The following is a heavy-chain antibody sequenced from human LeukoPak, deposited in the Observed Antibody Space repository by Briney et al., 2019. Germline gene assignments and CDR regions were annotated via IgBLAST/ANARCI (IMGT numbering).Heavy chain of an antibody. CDR1: GGSISSYY. CDR3: AGDSSSSIYFDY. CDR2: IYYSGST. J-gene: IGHJ4*02. V-gene: IGHV4-59*01. Sequence: SETPSLTCTVSGGSISSYYWSWIRQPPGKGLEWIGYIYYSGSTNYNPSLKSRVTISVDTSKNQFSLKLSSVTAADTAVYYCAGDSSSSIYFDYWGQGTLVTVSS. D-gene: IGHD6-6*01.